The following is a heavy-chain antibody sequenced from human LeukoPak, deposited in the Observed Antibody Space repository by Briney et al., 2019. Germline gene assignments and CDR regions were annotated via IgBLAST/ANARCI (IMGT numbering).Heavy chain of an antibody. J-gene: IGHJ4*02. CDR2: IHYDSSTE. CDR3: AKYADVPYFDY. V-gene: IGHV3-30*02. Sequence: GGSLRLSCAASGFAFSSYGMHWVRQAPGKGLEWVAYIHYDSSTEDYADSVKGRFTISRDNAKHSLYLQMNSLRVEDTAVYYCAKYADVPYFDYWGQGNLVTVSS. D-gene: IGHD3-16*01. CDR1: GFAFSSYG.